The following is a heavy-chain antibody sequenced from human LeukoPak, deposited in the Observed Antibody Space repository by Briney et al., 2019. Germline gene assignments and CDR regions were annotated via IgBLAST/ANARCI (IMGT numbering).Heavy chain of an antibody. D-gene: IGHD3-3*01. CDR1: GFTFSSYG. CDR2: ISYDGSNK. J-gene: IGHJ4*02. CDR3: AKDRSLSTIFGVVTPFDY. V-gene: IGHV3-30*18. Sequence: QAGGSLRLSCAASGFTFSSYGMHWVRQAPGKGLEWVAVISYDGSNKYYADSVKGRFTISRDNSKNTLYLQMNSLRAEDTAVYYCAKDRSLSTIFGVVTPFDYWGQGTLVTVSS.